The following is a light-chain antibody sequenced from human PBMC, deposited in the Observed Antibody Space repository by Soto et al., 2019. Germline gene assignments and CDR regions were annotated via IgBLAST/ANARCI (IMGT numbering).Light chain of an antibody. CDR3: SSYAGSNNFVV. CDR1: SSDVGDYNY. V-gene: IGLV2-8*01. Sequence: QLVLTQPPSASGSPGQSVTISCTGTSSDVGDYNYVSWYQQHPGKVPKLMIYEVSKRPSGVPDRFSGSKSGNTASLTVSGLQAEDEADYFCSSYAGSNNFVVFGGGTKVTVL. CDR2: EVS. J-gene: IGLJ2*01.